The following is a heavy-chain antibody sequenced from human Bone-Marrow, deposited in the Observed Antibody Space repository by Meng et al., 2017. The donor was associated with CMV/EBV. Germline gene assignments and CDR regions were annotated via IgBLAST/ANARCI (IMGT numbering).Heavy chain of an antibody. CDR2: ISGSGGST. CDR1: GFTFSSYA. J-gene: IGHJ4*02. Sequence: GESLKISCAASGFTFSSYAMSWVRQAPGKGLEWVSAISGSGGSTYYADSVKGRFTISRDNSKNTLYLQMNSLRAEDTAVYYCARVWDYDFWSGAIYNWNEEPKEDYWGQATLVTVSS. D-gene: IGHD3-3*01. CDR3: ARVWDYDFWSGAIYNWNEEPKEDY. V-gene: IGHV3-23*01.